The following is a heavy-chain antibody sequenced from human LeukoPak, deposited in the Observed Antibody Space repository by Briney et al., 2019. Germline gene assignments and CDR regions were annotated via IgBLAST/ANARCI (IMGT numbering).Heavy chain of an antibody. CDR2: ISGSGGST. D-gene: IGHD2-15*01. J-gene: IGHJ3*02. Sequence: GGSLRLSCAASGFTFSSYAMSWVRQAPGKGLEWVSAISGSGGSTYYADSVKGLFTISRDNSKNTLYLQMNSLRAEDTAVYYCALNFGYCSGGSCYQEILRAFDIWGQGTMVTVSS. CDR3: ALNFGYCSGGSCYQEILRAFDI. V-gene: IGHV3-23*01. CDR1: GFTFSSYA.